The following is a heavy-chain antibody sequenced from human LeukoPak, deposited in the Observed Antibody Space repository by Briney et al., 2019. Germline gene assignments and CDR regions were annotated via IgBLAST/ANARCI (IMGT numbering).Heavy chain of an antibody. Sequence: GGSLRLSCEASGFTFSSYWMSWVRQAPGKGLEWVANTDQDGSEKYYVDSVKGRFTISRDNAKNALHLQMNSLTAEDTAVYYCVLDLFSSFAFDIWGQGTMVTVSS. V-gene: IGHV3-7*04. J-gene: IGHJ3*02. D-gene: IGHD2-21*01. CDR2: TDQDGSEK. CDR1: GFTFSSYW. CDR3: VLDLFSSFAFDI.